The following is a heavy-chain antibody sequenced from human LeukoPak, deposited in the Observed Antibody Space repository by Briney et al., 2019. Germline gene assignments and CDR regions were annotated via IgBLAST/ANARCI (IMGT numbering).Heavy chain of an antibody. V-gene: IGHV3-23*01. CDR1: GFTFSSHA. J-gene: IGHJ4*01. D-gene: IGHD6-19*01. Sequence: GGSLRLSCAASGFTFSSHAMSWVRQAPGKGLEWVSVFSGNSGTTKYADSVKGRFTISRDNSKNTLYLQMNSLRAEDTALYFCARGPASGSAWYEFDYWGHGTLVTVSS. CDR3: ARGPASGSAWYEFDY. CDR2: FSGNSGTT.